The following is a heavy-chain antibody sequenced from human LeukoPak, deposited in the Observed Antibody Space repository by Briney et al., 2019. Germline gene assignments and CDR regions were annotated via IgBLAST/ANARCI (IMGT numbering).Heavy chain of an antibody. CDR1: GYTFSDWY. CDR3: AKDGWWEHGYFDL. CDR2: ISTSATSI. V-gene: IGHV3-11*04. Sequence: GGSLRLSCAASGYTFSDWYLSWIRQAPGKGLEWVSYISTSATSIYYADSVMGRFTISRDDAKNSLYLQMNSLRAEDTAVYYCAKDGWWEHGYFDLWGRGTLVTVSS. D-gene: IGHD1-26*01. J-gene: IGHJ2*01.